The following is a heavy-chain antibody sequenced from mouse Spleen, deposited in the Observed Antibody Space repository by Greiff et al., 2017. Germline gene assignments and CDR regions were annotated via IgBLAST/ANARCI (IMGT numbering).Heavy chain of an antibody. CDR2: INPNNGGT. J-gene: IGHJ2*01. Sequence: EVQLQQSGPELVKPGASVKISCKASGYTFTDYYMNWVKQSHGKSLEWIGDINPNNGGTSYNQKFKGKATLTVDKSSSTAYMELRSLTSEDSAVYYCARGGAYYRYDGVYFDYWGQGTTLTVSS. CDR1: GYTFTDYY. D-gene: IGHD2-14*01. CDR3: ARGGAYYRYDGVYFDY. V-gene: IGHV1-26*01.